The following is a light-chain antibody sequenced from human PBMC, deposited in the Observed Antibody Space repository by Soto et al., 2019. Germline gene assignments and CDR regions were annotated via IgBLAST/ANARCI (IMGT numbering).Light chain of an antibody. CDR1: QSINIW. CDR3: QQYNTWPIT. J-gene: IGKJ4*01. CDR2: DAS. V-gene: IGKV1-5*01. Sequence: DIQMTQSPSTLSASVGDRVTITCRASQSINIWLAWYQQKPGKAPKLLIYDASSLQSGVPSRFRGSTSGTEFTLTISSLQPDDFATYYCQQYNTWPITFGGGTKVDTK.